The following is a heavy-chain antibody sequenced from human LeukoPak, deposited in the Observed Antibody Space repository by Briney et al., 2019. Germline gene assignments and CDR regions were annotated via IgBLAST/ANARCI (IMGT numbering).Heavy chain of an antibody. CDR2: INHSGST. V-gene: IGHV4-34*01. J-gene: IGHJ4*02. Sequence: PSETLSFTCAVYGGSFSGYYWSWIRQPPGKGLEWIGEINHSGSTNYNPSLKSRVTISVDTSKNQFSLKLSSVTAADTAVYYCARDLPYYYGSGSPRFDYWGQGTLVTVSS. CDR3: ARDLPYYYGSGSPRFDY. CDR1: GGSFSGYY. D-gene: IGHD3-10*01.